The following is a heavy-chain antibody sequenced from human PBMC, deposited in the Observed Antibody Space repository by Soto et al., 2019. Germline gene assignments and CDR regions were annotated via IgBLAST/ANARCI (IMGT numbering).Heavy chain of an antibody. J-gene: IGHJ1*01. CDR1: GFTVSSNY. CDR3: ARAYSSSWYGYFQH. V-gene: IGHV3-53*04. Sequence: GGSLRLSCAASGFTVSSNYMSWVRQAPGKGLEWVSVIYSGGSTYYADSVKGRFTISRHNSKNTLYLQMNSLRAEDTAVYYCARAYSSSWYGYFQHWCQGTLVTVSS. D-gene: IGHD6-13*01. CDR2: IYSGGST.